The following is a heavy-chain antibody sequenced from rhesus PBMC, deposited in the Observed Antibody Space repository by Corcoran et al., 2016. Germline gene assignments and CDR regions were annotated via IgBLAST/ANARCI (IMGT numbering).Heavy chain of an antibody. CDR1: GFTFSSYW. Sequence: EVQLVESGGGLAKPGGSLRLSCAASGFTFSSYWMHWVRQAPGKGLELIITINSESSSKYYADSVKGRFTISRENAKNTLYLQMDGLRAEDTAVYYCAGLTSPWGQGVLVTVSS. CDR3: AGLTSP. CDR2: INSESSSK. J-gene: IGHJ4*01. V-gene: IGHV3-14*01.